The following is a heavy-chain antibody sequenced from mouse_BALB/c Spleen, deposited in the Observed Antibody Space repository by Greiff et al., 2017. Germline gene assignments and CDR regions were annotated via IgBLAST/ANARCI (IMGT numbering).Heavy chain of an antibody. CDR1: GYTFSSYW. Sequence: QVQLQQSGAELMKPGASVKISCKATGYTFSSYWIEWVKQRPGHGLEWIGEILPGSGSTNYNEKFKGKATFTADTSSNTAYMQLSSLTSEDSAVYYCARRDYYGSSGYWGQGTTLTVSS. J-gene: IGHJ2*01. V-gene: IGHV1-9*01. CDR3: ARRDYYGSSGY. CDR2: ILPGSGST. D-gene: IGHD1-1*01.